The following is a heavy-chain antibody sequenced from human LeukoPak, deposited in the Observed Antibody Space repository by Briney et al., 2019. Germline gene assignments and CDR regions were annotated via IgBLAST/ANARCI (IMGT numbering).Heavy chain of an antibody. Sequence: GASVKVSCKVSGYTLTELSMHWVRQAPGKGLEWMGWINPNSGGTNYAQKFQGRVTMTRDTSISTAYMELSRLRSDDTAVYYCAKEIVVVISGLDDAFDIWGQGTMVTVSS. V-gene: IGHV1-2*02. CDR1: GYTLTELS. CDR3: AKEIVVVISGLDDAFDI. D-gene: IGHD3-22*01. CDR2: INPNSGGT. J-gene: IGHJ3*02.